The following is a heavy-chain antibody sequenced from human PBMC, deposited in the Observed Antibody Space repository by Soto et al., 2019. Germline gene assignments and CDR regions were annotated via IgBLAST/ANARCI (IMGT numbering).Heavy chain of an antibody. J-gene: IGHJ4*02. V-gene: IGHV4-30-4*01. Sequence: SETLSLTCTVSGGSVTSDEDYWTWIRQSPGKGLEWIGYISNSGSTGYTPSLKTRLSMSVERSKNQFTLRLTSVTAADSAVYFCATESGSTYGDFDHWGQGTKVTVSS. D-gene: IGHD5-18*01. CDR1: GGSVTSDEDY. CDR2: ISNSGST. CDR3: ATESGSTYGDFDH.